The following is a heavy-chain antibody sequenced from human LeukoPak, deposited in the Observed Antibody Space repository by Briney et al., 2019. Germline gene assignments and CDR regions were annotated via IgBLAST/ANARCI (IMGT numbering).Heavy chain of an antibody. CDR3: ARVRRVYGSGRRGTNWFDP. Sequence: SETLSLTCTVSGGSISGYYWSWIRQPPGKGLEWIGYIFYSGSTNYNPSLKSRVTISVDTSKNQFSLKLSSVTAADTAVYYCARVRRVYGSGRRGTNWFDPWGQGTLVTVSS. V-gene: IGHV4-59*12. D-gene: IGHD3-10*01. CDR1: GGSISGYY. J-gene: IGHJ5*02. CDR2: IFYSGST.